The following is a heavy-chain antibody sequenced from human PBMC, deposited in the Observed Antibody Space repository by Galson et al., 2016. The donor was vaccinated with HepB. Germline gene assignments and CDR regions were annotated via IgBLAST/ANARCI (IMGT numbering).Heavy chain of an antibody. CDR3: ARDLYSSSSGQEGMDI. CDR2: INPSGRST. J-gene: IGHJ6*02. CDR1: GYTFTNYY. D-gene: IGHD6-6*01. V-gene: IGHV1-46*01. Sequence: SAKVSCKASGYTFTNYYIHWVRQAPGQGPAWVGDINPSGRSTSYAQKFQGRVTVSRDTSTSTVYMELSSLRSEDTAVYYCARDLYSSSSGQEGMDIWGQGTTVTVAS.